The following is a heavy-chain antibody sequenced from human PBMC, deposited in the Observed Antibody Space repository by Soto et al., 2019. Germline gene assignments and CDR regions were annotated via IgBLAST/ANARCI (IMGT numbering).Heavy chain of an antibody. J-gene: IGHJ6*04. CDR1: GFTFSSYA. CDR2: ISGSGGST. V-gene: IGHV3-23*01. CDR3: AKVYYDFWSGSPPSGLDV. D-gene: IGHD3-3*01. Sequence: GGSLRLSCAASGFTFSSYAMSWVRQAPGKGLEWVSAISGSGGSTYYADSVKGRFTISRDNSKNTLYLQMNSLRAEGTAVYYCAKVYYDFWSGSPPSGLDVWGKGTTVTVSS.